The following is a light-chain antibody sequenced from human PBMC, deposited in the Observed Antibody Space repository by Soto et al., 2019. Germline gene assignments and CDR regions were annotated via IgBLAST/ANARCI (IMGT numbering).Light chain of an antibody. V-gene: IGLV1-40*01. CDR1: SSNIGGGYD. Sequence: QSVLTQPPSVSGAPGQRVTISCTGSSSNIGGGYDVHWYQQLPGTAPKLLIYGNSNRPSGVPDRFSGSKSGTSASLAITGLQAEDEADDYCQSYDSSLSGYVVFGGGTKLTVL. CDR2: GNS. CDR3: QSYDSSLSGYVV. J-gene: IGLJ2*01.